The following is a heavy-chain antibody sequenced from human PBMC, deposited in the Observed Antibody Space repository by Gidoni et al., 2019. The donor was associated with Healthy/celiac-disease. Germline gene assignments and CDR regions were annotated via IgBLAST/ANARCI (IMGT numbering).Heavy chain of an antibody. CDR1: GFTFDDYA. Sequence: EVQLVESGGGLVQPGRSLRLSCAASGFTFDDYAMHWVRQATGKGLEWVSGISWNSGSIGYADCVKGRFTISRDNAKNSLYLQMNSLRAEDTALYYCAKDNARYCSGGSCYDGAFDIWGQGTMVTVSS. CDR3: AKDNARYCSGGSCYDGAFDI. V-gene: IGHV3-9*01. J-gene: IGHJ3*02. D-gene: IGHD2-15*01. CDR2: ISWNSGSI.